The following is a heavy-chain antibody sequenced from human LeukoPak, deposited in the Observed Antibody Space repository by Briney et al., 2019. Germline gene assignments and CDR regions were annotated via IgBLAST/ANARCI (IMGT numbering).Heavy chain of an antibody. CDR3: ARVGRGDYVWGSYSFDY. Sequence: SETLSLTCTVSGDSISNYYWSWIRQPPGKGLEWIGYISYSGSTNYNTSLKSRVTISVDTSKNQFSLKVSSVTAADTAVYYYARVGRGDYVWGSYSFDYWGQGTLATVSS. CDR1: GDSISNYY. V-gene: IGHV4-59*01. CDR2: ISYSGST. J-gene: IGHJ4*02. D-gene: IGHD3-16*01.